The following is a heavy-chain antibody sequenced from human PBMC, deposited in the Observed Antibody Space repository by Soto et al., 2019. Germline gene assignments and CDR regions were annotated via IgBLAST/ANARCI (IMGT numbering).Heavy chain of an antibody. CDR3: AKDRGSGWPSNFDY. CDR2: ISDSGRTT. V-gene: IGHV3-23*01. Sequence: DVQLLESGGGLVQPGGSLRLSCAASGLTFSSCAMSWVRQAPGKGLEWVSAISDSGRTTYSADSVKGRFTISRDNSKNTLYLQMNSLRAEDTAVYFCAKDRGSGWPSNFDYWGQGTLVTVSS. CDR1: GLTFSSCA. D-gene: IGHD6-25*01. J-gene: IGHJ4*02.